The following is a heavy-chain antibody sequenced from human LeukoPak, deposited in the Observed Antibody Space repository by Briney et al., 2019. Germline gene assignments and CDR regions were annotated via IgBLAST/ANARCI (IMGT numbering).Heavy chain of an antibody. CDR3: ARVTAETAAAEGGFDY. D-gene: IGHD6-13*01. J-gene: IGHJ4*02. CDR2: IKQDGSEK. Sequence: GGSLRLSCAASGFTFSSYWMSWVRQAPGKGLEWVANIKQDGSEKYYVDSVKGRFTISRDNAKNSLYLQMNSLRAEDTAVYYCARVTAETAAAEGGFDYWGQGTLVTVSS. CDR1: GFTFSSYW. V-gene: IGHV3-7*01.